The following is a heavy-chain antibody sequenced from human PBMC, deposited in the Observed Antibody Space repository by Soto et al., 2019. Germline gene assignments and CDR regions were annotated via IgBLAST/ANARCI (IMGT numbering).Heavy chain of an antibody. J-gene: IGHJ4*02. V-gene: IGHV4-39*01. Sequence: SETLSLTCTVSGGSISSSSYYWGWIRQPPGKGLEWIGSIYYSGSTYYNPSLKSRVTISVDTSKNQFSLKLSSVTAADTAVYYCASFFDPPDIVVVVAATRITTLPYYFDYWGQGTLVTVSS. CDR3: ASFFDPPDIVVVVAATRITTLPYYFDY. CDR2: IYYSGST. D-gene: IGHD2-15*01. CDR1: GGSISSSSYY.